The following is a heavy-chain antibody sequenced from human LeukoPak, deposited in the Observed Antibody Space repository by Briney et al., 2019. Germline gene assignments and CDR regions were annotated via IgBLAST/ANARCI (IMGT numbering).Heavy chain of an antibody. CDR1: GCTFSSYA. J-gene: IGHJ4*02. CDR2: IIPIFGTA. D-gene: IGHD5-18*01. CDR3: VRYSYGNDYFDY. V-gene: IGHV1-69*06. Sequence: ASVKVSCKGSGCTFSSYAISWVRQAPGQGLEWMGGIIPIFGTANYAQKFQGRVTITADKSTSTAYMELSSLRSEDAAAYYCVRYSYGNDYFDYWGQGTLVTVSS.